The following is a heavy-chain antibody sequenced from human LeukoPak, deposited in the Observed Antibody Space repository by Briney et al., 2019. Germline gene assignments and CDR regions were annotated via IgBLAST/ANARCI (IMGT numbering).Heavy chain of an antibody. CDR1: GYSFTSYW. CDR2: IDPSDSYT. V-gene: IGHV5-10-1*01. CDR3: ARHLGYCSSTSCYANWFDP. D-gene: IGHD2-2*01. Sequence: GESLKTSCKGSGYSFTSYWISWVRQMPGKGLEWMGRIDPSDSYTNYSPSFQGHVTISADKSISTAYLQWSSLKASDTAMYYCARHLGYCSSTSCYANWFDPWGQGTLVTVSS. J-gene: IGHJ5*02.